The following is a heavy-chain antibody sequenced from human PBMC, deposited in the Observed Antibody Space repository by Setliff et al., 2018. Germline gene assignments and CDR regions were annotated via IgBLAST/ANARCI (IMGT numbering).Heavy chain of an antibody. Sequence: GASVKVSCKASGYTFSSYAMNWVRRAPGQGLEWMGWINTNTGNPTYAQGFTGRFVFSLDTSVSTTYLQISSLKAEDTAVYYCARGEYTSLPSGVYYHMDVWGKGTTVTVSS. J-gene: IGHJ6*03. V-gene: IGHV7-4-1*02. D-gene: IGHD6-6*01. CDR3: ARGEYTSLPSGVYYHMDV. CDR1: GYTFSSYA. CDR2: INTNTGNP.